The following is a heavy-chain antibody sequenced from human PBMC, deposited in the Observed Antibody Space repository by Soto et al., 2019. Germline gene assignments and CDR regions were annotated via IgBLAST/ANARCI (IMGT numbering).Heavy chain of an antibody. CDR1: GGSFSGYY. J-gene: IGHJ6*02. V-gene: IGHV4-34*01. Sequence: SETLSLTCAVYGGSFSGYYWSWIRQPPGKGLEWIGEINHSGSTNYNPSLKSRVTISVDTSKNQFSLKLSSVTAADTAVYYCARGASGGSCYGMDVWGQAITVTVSS. CDR2: INHSGST. CDR3: ARGASGGSCYGMDV. D-gene: IGHD2-15*01.